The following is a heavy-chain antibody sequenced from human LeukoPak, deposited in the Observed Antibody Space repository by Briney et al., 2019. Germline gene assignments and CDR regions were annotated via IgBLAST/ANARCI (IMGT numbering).Heavy chain of an antibody. CDR3: AKVGMVRGYYFDY. Sequence: GGSLRLSCAASGFTFSSYAMHWVRQAPGKGLEWVAVISYDGSNKYYADSVKGRFTISRDNSKNTLYLQMNSLRAEDTAVYYCAKVGMVRGYYFDYWGQGTLVTVSS. V-gene: IGHV3-30-3*01. D-gene: IGHD4-23*01. CDR1: GFTFSSYA. CDR2: ISYDGSNK. J-gene: IGHJ4*02.